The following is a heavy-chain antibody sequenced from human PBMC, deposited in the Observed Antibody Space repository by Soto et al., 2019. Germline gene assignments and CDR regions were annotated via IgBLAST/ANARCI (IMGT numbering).Heavy chain of an antibody. CDR3: ARDLDPSGSYYTDY. CDR2: ISPWKGNT. V-gene: IGHV1-18*04. J-gene: IGHJ4*02. D-gene: IGHD3-10*01. CDR1: GYNFMPYG. Sequence: QVQLVQSGAEVKKPGASVKVSCKASGYNFMPYGVKWVRQAPGQGLEWMGWISPWKGNTNYAQSFQGRVTMTTDTSTSTAYMELRSLTSDDTAVYYCARDLDPSGSYYTDYWGPGTLVTVSS.